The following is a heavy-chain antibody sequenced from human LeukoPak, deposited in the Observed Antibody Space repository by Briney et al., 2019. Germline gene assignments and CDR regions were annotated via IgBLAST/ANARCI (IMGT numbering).Heavy chain of an antibody. J-gene: IGHJ2*01. Sequence: SETLSLTCTVSGGSISSSSYYWGWIRQPPGKGLEWIGSIYYSGSTYYNPSLKSRVTISVDTSKNQFSLKLSSVTAADTAVYYCARPQSWGLYWYFDLWGRGTLVTVSS. CDR3: ARPQSWGLYWYFDL. V-gene: IGHV4-39*01. CDR1: GGSISSSSYY. CDR2: IYYSGST. D-gene: IGHD6-13*01.